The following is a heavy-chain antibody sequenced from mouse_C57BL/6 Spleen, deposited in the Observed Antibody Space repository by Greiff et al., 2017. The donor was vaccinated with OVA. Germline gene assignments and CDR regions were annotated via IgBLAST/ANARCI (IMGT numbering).Heavy chain of an antibody. CDR2: ILPGSGST. J-gene: IGHJ2*01. V-gene: IGHV1-9*01. CDR1: GYTFTGYW. Sequence: QVQLQQSGAELMKPGASVKLSCKATGYTFTGYWIEWVKQRPGHGLEWIGEILPGSGSTNYNETFKGQATFTADTSSNTAYMQLSSLTTEDAAIYYCAREEAFITTVVANPYFDCWGKGTTLTVAS. D-gene: IGHD1-1*01. CDR3: AREEAFITTVVANPYFDC.